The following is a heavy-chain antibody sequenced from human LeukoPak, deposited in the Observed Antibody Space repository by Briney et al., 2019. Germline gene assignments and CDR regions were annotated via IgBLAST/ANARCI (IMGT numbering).Heavy chain of an antibody. CDR2: INPNSVGT. CDR1: GYTFTGYY. J-gene: IGHJ3*02. CDR3: ASTLTADAFDI. V-gene: IGHV1-2*06. D-gene: IGHD1-14*01. Sequence: ASVKVSCKASGYTFTGYYMHWVRQAPGQGLGWMGRINPNSVGTNYAQKFQGRVTMTRDTSISTAYMELSRLRSDDTAVYYCASTLTADAFDIWGQGTMVTVSS.